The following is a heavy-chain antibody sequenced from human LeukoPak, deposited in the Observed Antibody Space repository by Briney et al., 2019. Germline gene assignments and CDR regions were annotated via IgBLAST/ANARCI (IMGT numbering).Heavy chain of an antibody. CDR2: IYTSGTT. Sequence: PSETLSLTCTVSGGSISSSSYYWSWLRQPAGTGLEWIGRIYTSGTTHYNPSLKSRVTMSVNTSKNQFSLKLSSVTAADTAVYYCARLSTVTTSFDYWGQGTLVTVSS. D-gene: IGHD4-17*01. V-gene: IGHV4-61*02. CDR3: ARLSTVTTSFDY. CDR1: GGSISSSSYY. J-gene: IGHJ4*02.